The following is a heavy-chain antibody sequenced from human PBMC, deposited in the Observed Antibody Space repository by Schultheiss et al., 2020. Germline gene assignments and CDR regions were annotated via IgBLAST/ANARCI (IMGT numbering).Heavy chain of an antibody. V-gene: IGHV4-59*12. CDR3: AREREFSYGYGFDY. Sequence: SQTLSLTCAVYGGSFSGYYWSWIRQPPGKGLEWIGYIFYSGSTNYNLSLKSRVNISIDTSKKQFSLKLSSVTAADTAVYYCAREREFSYGYGFDYWGQGTLVTVSS. CDR2: IFYSGST. D-gene: IGHD5-18*01. J-gene: IGHJ4*02. CDR1: GGSFSGYY.